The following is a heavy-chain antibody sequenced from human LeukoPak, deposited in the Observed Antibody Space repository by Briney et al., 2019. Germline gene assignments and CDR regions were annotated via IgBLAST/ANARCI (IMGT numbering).Heavy chain of an antibody. Sequence: PSVKLSCKASGGGFTFTSHAISWVRQAPGQGLEWMVGLIPIYGSANYAQEFQGRVTITSDESPRTVYMELSSLRPEDSAVYYCAGFLYDNSGDAFDIWGQGTMVTVSS. J-gene: IGHJ3*02. V-gene: IGHV1-69*01. D-gene: IGHD3-22*01. CDR2: LIPIYGSA. CDR3: AGFLYDNSGDAFDI. CDR1: GGGFTFTSHA.